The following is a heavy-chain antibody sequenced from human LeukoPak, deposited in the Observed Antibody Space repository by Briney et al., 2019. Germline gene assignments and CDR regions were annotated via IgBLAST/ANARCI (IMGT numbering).Heavy chain of an antibody. CDR1: GRSFSGNY. Sequence: SETLSLTSAVYGRSFSGNYWSWIRQPPGKGLEWIGEINQSGSTNYNPSLKSRVTISVDTSKNQFSLKLSSVTAADTAVYYCARSHSLLEWFIPNYGMDVWGRGTTVTVSS. CDR3: ARSHSLLEWFIPNYGMDV. CDR2: INQSGST. V-gene: IGHV4-34*01. J-gene: IGHJ6*02. D-gene: IGHD3-3*01.